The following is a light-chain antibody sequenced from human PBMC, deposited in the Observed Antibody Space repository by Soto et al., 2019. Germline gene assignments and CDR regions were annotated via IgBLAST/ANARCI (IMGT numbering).Light chain of an antibody. CDR3: QQTTCFPLT. Sequence: DIQMTQSPSFVSASVGDRVTITCRASQGISSWLAWYQNKQGRAPKLLIHAASSLESGVPSRFSGSGSGTDSTLTISSLQPEDFATYYCQQTTCFPLTFGGGTKVEIK. CDR1: QGISSW. J-gene: IGKJ4*01. CDR2: AAS. V-gene: IGKV1-12*01.